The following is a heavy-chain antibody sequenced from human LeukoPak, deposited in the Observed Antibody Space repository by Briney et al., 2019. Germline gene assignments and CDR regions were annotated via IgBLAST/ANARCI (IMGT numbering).Heavy chain of an antibody. CDR2: INHSGST. CDR3: ARANLGYSSRLFDP. CDR1: GGSFSGYY. V-gene: IGHV4-34*01. Sequence: PSETLSLTCAVYGGSFSGYYWSWIRQPPGKGLEWIGEINHSGSTNYNPSLKSRVTISVDTSKNQFSLKLSSVTAADTAVYYCARANLGYSSRLFDPWGQGTLSPSPQ. D-gene: IGHD6-13*01. J-gene: IGHJ5*02.